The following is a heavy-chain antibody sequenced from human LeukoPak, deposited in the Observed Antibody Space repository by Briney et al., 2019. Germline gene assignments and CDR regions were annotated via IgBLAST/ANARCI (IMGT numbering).Heavy chain of an antibody. V-gene: IGHV3-23*01. CDR1: GFTFSSYA. D-gene: IGHD2-15*01. J-gene: IGHJ4*02. CDR3: AKNGGSQCYSHLDY. Sequence: SGGSLRLSCAASGFTFSSYAMSWVRQAPGKGLEWISGTSGSGSSTYYANSVKGRFTISRDNSKNTLYLEMNSLRAEDTAVYYCAKNGGSQCYSHLDYWGRGSLVTVSS. CDR2: TSGSGSST.